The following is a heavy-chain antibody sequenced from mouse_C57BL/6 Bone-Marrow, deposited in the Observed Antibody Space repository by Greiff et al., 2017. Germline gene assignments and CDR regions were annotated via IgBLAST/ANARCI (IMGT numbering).Heavy chain of an antibody. CDR2: FHPYNDDT. D-gene: IGHD5-1*01. CDR1: GYTFTTYP. V-gene: IGHV1-47*01. Sequence: VMLVESGAELVKPGASVKMSCKASGYTFTTYPIEWMKQNHGKSLEWIGNFHPYNDDTKYNEKVKGKATLTVEKSSNTVYLELSRLTSDDSAVYYCARSSTFFYYFDYWGQGTTLTVSS. CDR3: ARSSTFFYYFDY. J-gene: IGHJ2*01.